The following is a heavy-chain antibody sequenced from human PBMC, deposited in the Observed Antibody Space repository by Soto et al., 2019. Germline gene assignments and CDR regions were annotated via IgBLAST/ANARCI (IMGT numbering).Heavy chain of an antibody. CDR1: GGTFSSYA. V-gene: IGHV1-69*01. Sequence: QVQLVQSGAEVKKPGSSVKVSCKASGGTFSSYAISWVRQAPGQGLEWMGGIIPIFGTANYAQKFQGRVTITADESTNTAYRELSSLRSEDTAVYYCARDGYDSSGSVYYYGMYVWGQGTTVTVSS. CDR2: IIPIFGTA. D-gene: IGHD3-22*01. J-gene: IGHJ6*02. CDR3: ARDGYDSSGSVYYYGMYV.